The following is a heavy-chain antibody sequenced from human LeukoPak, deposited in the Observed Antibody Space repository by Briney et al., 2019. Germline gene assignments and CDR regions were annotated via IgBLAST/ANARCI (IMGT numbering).Heavy chain of an antibody. J-gene: IGHJ2*01. CDR1: GGSISSSNW. D-gene: IGHD6-13*01. CDR3: ARDPIAAAGTERYFDL. Sequence: SETLSLTCAASGGSISSSNWWSWVRQPPGKGLEWIGEIYHSGSTNYNPSLKSRVTISVDKSKNQFSLKLSSVTAADTAVYYCARDPIAAAGTERYFDLWGRGTLVTVSS. CDR2: IYHSGST. V-gene: IGHV4-4*02.